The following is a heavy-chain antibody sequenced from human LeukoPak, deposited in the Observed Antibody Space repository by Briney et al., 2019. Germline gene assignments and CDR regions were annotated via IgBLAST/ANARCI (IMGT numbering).Heavy chain of an antibody. CDR2: IYPGDSET. CDR3: ARNPSGYHFDY. J-gene: IGHJ4*02. Sequence: GDSLKISCKGSGYTFTSNWIGWVRRMPGKGVEWMGIIYPGDSETRYSPSFQGQVTMSADKSISTAYLQWSSLKASDTAMYYCARNPSGYHFDYWGQGTLVTVSS. CDR1: GYTFTSNW. V-gene: IGHV5-51*01. D-gene: IGHD6-13*01.